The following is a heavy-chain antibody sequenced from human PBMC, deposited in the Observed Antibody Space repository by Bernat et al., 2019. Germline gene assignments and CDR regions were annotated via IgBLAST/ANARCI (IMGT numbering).Heavy chain of an antibody. CDR3: ARSRQQWDFDL. V-gene: IGHV4-34*01. D-gene: IGHD6-13*01. CDR1: GGSFSGYY. CDR2: INHSGST. Sequence: QVQLQQWGAGLLKPSETLSLTCAVYGGSFSGYYWSWIRQPPGKGLEWIGEINHSGSTNYNPSLKSRVTISVDTSKNQFSLKLSSVTAGDTAEYYCARSRQQWDFDLWGRGTLVTVSS. J-gene: IGHJ2*01.